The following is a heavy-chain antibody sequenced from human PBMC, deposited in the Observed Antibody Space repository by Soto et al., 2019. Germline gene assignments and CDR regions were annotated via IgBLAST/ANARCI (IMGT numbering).Heavy chain of an antibody. J-gene: IGHJ4*02. Sequence: GGSLRLSCAASGFTFSSYGMHWVRQAPGKGLEWVAVISYDGSNKYYADSVKGRFTISRDNSKNALYLQMNSLRAEDTAVYYCAKDPAYNWNDLSVFDYWGQGTLVTVSS. CDR1: GFTFSSYG. V-gene: IGHV3-30*18. CDR3: AKDPAYNWNDLSVFDY. CDR2: ISYDGSNK. D-gene: IGHD1-1*01.